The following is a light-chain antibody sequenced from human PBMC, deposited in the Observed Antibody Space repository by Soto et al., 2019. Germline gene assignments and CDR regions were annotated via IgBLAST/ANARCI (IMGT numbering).Light chain of an antibody. Sequence: AIRMTQSPSSFSASTGDRVTITCRASQGISSYLAWYQQKPGKAPKLLIYAASTLQSGVPSRFSGSGSGTDFTLTISCLQSEDFATYYCQQYYSYLTFGGGTKVDI. V-gene: IGKV1-8*01. CDR2: AAS. CDR1: QGISSY. J-gene: IGKJ4*01. CDR3: QQYYSYLT.